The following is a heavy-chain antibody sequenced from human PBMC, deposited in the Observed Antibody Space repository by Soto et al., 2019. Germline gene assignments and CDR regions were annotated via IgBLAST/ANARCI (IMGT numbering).Heavy chain of an antibody. Sequence: QVQLQQWGAGLLKPSETLSLNCAVNGGSLSGYYWSWIRQPPGKGLEWIREVKDGGHTNYSPSLRGRVTISSDTSNNQFSLRLNSVTAADTGVYYCARGQEGVVATHWDQGSLVTVSS. CDR2: VKDGGHT. V-gene: IGHV4-34*01. D-gene: IGHD5-12*01. J-gene: IGHJ4*02. CDR3: ARGQEGVVATH. CDR1: GGSLSGYY.